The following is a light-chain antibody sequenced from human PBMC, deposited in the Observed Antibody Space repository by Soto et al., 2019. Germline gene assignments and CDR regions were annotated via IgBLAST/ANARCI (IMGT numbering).Light chain of an antibody. J-gene: IGKJ2*01. CDR2: KAS. CDR3: QQYNSYPYT. CDR1: QSISSW. Sequence: DIQMTQSPSTLSASVGDRVTITCRASQSISSWLAWYQQKPGKAPKLLIYKASSLVSGGPSRFSGSGSGTEVSLTISSLQPDDFATYYCQQYNSYPYTFGQGTKLEIK. V-gene: IGKV1-5*03.